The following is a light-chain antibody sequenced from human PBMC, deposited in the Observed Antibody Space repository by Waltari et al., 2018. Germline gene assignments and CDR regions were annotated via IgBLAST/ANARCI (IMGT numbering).Light chain of an antibody. CDR2: DAS. V-gene: IGKV3-20*01. CDR3: QKYVNLPAT. J-gene: IGKJ1*01. Sequence: EIVLTQSPGTLSLSPGERATLSCRASQSVRKYLAWYQQRPGQAPRLLIYDASSRATGIPDRFTGSGFGTAFSLTISRLEPEDFAVYYCQKYVNLPATFGQGTKVEIK. CDR1: QSVRKY.